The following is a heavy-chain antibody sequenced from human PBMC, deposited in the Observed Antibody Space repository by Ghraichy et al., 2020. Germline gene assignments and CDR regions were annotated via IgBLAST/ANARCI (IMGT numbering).Heavy chain of an antibody. J-gene: IGHJ3*02. CDR1: GYSISSGYY. CDR3: ARVGVNYYGSGSYPNAFDI. Sequence: SETLSLTCTVSGYSISSGYYWGWIRQPPGKGLEWIGSIYHSGSTYYNPSLKSRVTISVDTSKNQFSLKLSSVTAADTAVYYCARVGVNYYGSGSYPNAFDIWGQGTMVTVSS. CDR2: IYHSGST. V-gene: IGHV4-38-2*02. D-gene: IGHD3-10*01.